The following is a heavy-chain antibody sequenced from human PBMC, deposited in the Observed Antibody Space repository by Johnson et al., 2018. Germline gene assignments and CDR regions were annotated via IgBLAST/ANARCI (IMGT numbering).Heavy chain of an antibody. CDR1: GGSISSSSYY. J-gene: IGHJ3*02. V-gene: IGHV4-39*07. CDR3: AGGAAYSDSLTGSNDAFDI. CDR2: IYYSGST. Sequence: QVQLQESGPGLVKPSETLSLTCTVSGGSISSSSYYWGWIRQPPGKGLEWIGSIYYSGSTYYNPSLKSRVTISVDTSKNQFSLQLSSVTAADTAVYYWAGGAAYSDSLTGSNDAFDIWGQGTMVAVSS. D-gene: IGHD3-9*01.